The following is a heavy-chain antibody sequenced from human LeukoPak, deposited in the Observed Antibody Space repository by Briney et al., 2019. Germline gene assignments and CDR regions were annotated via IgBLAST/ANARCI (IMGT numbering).Heavy chain of an antibody. CDR1: GFTFSDYY. CDR2: ISSSGSTI. D-gene: IGHD3-3*01. CDR3: GEGYGFWGGYFGAFDI. J-gene: IGHJ3*02. Sequence: GGSLRLSCAASGFTFSDYYMSWIRQAPGKGLEWVSYISSSGSTIYYADSVKGRFTISRDNAKNSLYLQMNTLRAEDTAVYYCGEGYGFWGGYFGAFDIWGPGTMVTVSS. V-gene: IGHV3-11*04.